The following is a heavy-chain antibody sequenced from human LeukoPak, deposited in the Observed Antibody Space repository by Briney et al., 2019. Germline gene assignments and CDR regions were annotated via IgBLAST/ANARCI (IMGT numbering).Heavy chain of an antibody. CDR1: GFTFSSYS. V-gene: IGHV3-48*02. J-gene: IGHJ4*02. D-gene: IGHD3-10*01. CDR3: ARGFTMVRGVSDY. CDR2: ITSSSSNI. Sequence: PGGSLRLSCAASGFTFSSYSMNWVRQAPGKGLEWVSYITSSSSNIYYADSVKGRFTISRDNATTSLYLQMNSLRDEDTAVYYCARGFTMVRGVSDYWGQGTLVTVSS.